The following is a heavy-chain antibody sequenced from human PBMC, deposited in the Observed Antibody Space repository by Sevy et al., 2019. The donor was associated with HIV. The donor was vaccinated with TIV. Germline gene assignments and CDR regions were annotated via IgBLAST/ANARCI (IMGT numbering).Heavy chain of an antibody. CDR3: ARTPGLLAARPGDYYGMDV. V-gene: IGHV1-3*01. J-gene: IGHJ6*02. CDR2: INAGNGNT. CDR1: GYTFTSYA. D-gene: IGHD6-6*01. Sequence: ASVKVSCKASGYTFTSYAMHWVRQAPGQRLEWMGWINAGNGNTKYSQKFQGRVTITRDTSASTAYMELSSLRSEDTAVYYCARTPGLLAARPGDYYGMDVWGQGTTVTVSS.